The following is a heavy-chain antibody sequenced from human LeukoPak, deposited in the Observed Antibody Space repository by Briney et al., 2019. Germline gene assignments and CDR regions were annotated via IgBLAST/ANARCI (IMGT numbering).Heavy chain of an antibody. CDR1: GFTLSSYA. CDR3: AKQSAGSAAWYSLHYDF. J-gene: IGHJ4*02. D-gene: IGHD6-13*01. Sequence: GGSLRLSCAASGFTLSSYAMTWVRQAPGRGLEWVSSVDGGGGGTYHADSVKGRFTISRDNSKDTLYLQMNGLRAEDTAVYFCAKQSAGSAAWYSLHYDFWGQGTLVTVSS. CDR2: VDGGGGGT. V-gene: IGHV3-23*01.